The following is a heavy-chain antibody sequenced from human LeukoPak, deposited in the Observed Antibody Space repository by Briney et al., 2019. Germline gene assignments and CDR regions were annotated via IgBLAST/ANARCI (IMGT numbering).Heavy chain of an antibody. V-gene: IGHV4-59*01. Sequence: SETLSLTCTVSGGSISSYYWSWIRKPPGKGLEWIGYIYYSGSTNYNPSLKSRVTISVDTSKNQFSLKLSSVTAADTAVYYCARNQLSITMVRDPSFDYWGQGTLVTVSS. J-gene: IGHJ4*02. D-gene: IGHD3-10*01. CDR3: ARNQLSITMVRDPSFDY. CDR2: IYYSGST. CDR1: GGSISSYY.